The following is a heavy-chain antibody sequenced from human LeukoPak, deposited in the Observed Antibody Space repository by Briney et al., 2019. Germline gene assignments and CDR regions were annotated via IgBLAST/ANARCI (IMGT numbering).Heavy chain of an antibody. V-gene: IGHV1-2*02. CDR1: GYTFTGYY. CDR3: ATTLHIVVVTWHAFDI. CDR2: INPNSGGT. J-gene: IGHJ3*02. D-gene: IGHD2-21*02. Sequence: ASVKVSCKASGYTFTGYYIHWVRQAPGQGLEWMGWINPNSGGTNYAPKFQGRVTMTRDTSITTAYMELSRLTSDDTTIYYCATTLHIVVVTWHAFDIWGQGTMATVSS.